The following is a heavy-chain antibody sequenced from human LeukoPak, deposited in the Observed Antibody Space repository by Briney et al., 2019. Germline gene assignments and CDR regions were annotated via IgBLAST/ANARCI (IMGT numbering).Heavy chain of an antibody. J-gene: IGHJ6*02. CDR1: GYTFTSYD. CDR3: ARLFPFRYYYYGMDV. D-gene: IGHD2-21*01. V-gene: IGHV1-8*01. CDR2: MNPNSGNT. Sequence: ASVKVSCKASGYTFTSYDINWVRQATGQGLEWMGWMNPNSGNTGYAQKFQGRVTMTRNTSISTAYMELSSLRSEDTAVYYCARLFPFRYYYYGMDVWGQGTTVTVSS.